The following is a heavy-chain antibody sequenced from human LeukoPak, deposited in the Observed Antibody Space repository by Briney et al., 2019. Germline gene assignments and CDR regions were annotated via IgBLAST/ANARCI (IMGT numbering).Heavy chain of an antibody. CDR1: GFTFSSYS. Sequence: GGSLRLSCAASGFTFSSYSMNWVRQAPGKGLLWLSRVNGDGNITTYADSVRGRFTISGDNAKNTLYLQMNGLRAEDTAVYYCARRGFVPAFDIWGQGTMVSVTS. CDR2: VNGDGNIT. D-gene: IGHD3-10*02. V-gene: IGHV3-74*01. J-gene: IGHJ3*02. CDR3: ARRGFVPAFDI.